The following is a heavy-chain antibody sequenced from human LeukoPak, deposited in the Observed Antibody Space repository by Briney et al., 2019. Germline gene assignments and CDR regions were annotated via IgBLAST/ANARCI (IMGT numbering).Heavy chain of an antibody. V-gene: IGHV3-30*18. D-gene: IGHD3-10*01. CDR1: GFTFSSYG. CDR2: ISYDGSNK. J-gene: IGHJ4*02. Sequence: GGSLRLSCAASGFTFSSYGMHWVRQAPGKGLEWVAVISYDGSNKYYADSVKGRFTISRDNSKNTLYLQMNSLRAEDTAVYYCAKIEGMVREVMTSDGYFDYWGQGTLVTVSS. CDR3: AKIEGMVREVMTSDGYFDY.